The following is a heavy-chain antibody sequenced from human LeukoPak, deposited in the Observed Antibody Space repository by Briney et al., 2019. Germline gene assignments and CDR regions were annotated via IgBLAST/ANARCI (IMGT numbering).Heavy chain of an antibody. Sequence: GGSLRLSCAASGFTVSSNYMSWVRQAPGKGLEWVSVIYSGGGTYNADSVKGRFTISRDNSKNTLYLQMNSLRPEDTAVYYCAKGVVAATNAAYYGMDVWGQGTTVTVPS. V-gene: IGHV3-53*05. CDR3: AKGVVAATNAAYYGMDV. CDR1: GFTVSSNY. D-gene: IGHD2-15*01. J-gene: IGHJ6*02. CDR2: IYSGGGT.